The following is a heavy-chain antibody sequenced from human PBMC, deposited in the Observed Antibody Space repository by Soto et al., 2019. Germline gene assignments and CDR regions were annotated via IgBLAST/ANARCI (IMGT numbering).Heavy chain of an antibody. CDR3: AREWYGP. Sequence: KPSETLSLTCTVSGGTISRHYWSWIRQPPGKGLEWIGYVFYNGSTTYNPSLKTRVTMSVYTAKNHFSLELTSVTAADTAVYYCAREWYGPWGQGILVTVSS. CDR2: VFYNGST. V-gene: IGHV4-59*11. J-gene: IGHJ5*02. CDR1: GGTISRHY.